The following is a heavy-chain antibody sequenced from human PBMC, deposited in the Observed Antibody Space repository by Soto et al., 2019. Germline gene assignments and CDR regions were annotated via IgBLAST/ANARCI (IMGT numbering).Heavy chain of an antibody. CDR3: AKRGGSYSPFDY. CDR1: GGSISSNNW. V-gene: IGHV4-4*02. J-gene: IGHJ4*02. CDR2: IYHTGST. Sequence: QVQLQESGPGLMKPSGTLSLTCAVSGGSISSNNWWNWVRQPPGKGLEWIGEIYHTGSTNYNPSLKSRVTISVDKSKDQVSLKLNSVTAADTAVYYCAKRGGSYSPFDYWGQGTLVTVSS. D-gene: IGHD1-26*01.